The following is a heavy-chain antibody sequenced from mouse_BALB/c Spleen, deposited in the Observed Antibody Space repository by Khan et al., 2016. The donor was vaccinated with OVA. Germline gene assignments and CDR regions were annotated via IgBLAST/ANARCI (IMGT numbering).Heavy chain of an antibody. CDR2: IWSDGST. J-gene: IGHJ4*01. D-gene: IGHD2-10*01. V-gene: IGHV2-6-1*01. CDR3: ARQPYYHDSVMDY. Sequence: VELVESGPGLVAPSQSLSITCTISGFSLTNYGVHWVRQPPGKGLEWLVVIWSDGSTTYNSALKSRLTISKDNSESQVFLKMNSLQTDDTAMYFCARQPYYHDSVMDYWGQGTSVTVSS. CDR1: GFSLTNYG.